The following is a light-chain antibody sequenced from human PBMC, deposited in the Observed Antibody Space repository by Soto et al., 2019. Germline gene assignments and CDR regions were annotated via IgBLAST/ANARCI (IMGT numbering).Light chain of an antibody. J-gene: IGKJ4*01. CDR1: QSISGTY. CDR3: QQYDTSSLT. CDR2: GVS. Sequence: EIVLTQSPCALSLSPVERSALSCRASQSISGTYLAWYQQKPGQAPRLLIYGVSSRATGVPDRFSGSGSGTDFTLTISRLEPEDFAVYYCQQYDTSSLTFGGGTKVDIK. V-gene: IGKV3-20*01.